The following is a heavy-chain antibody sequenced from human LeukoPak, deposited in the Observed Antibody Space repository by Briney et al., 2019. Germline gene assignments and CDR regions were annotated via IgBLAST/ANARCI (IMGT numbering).Heavy chain of an antibody. D-gene: IGHD2-21*01. CDR2: INHSGST. V-gene: IGHV4-34*01. CDR1: GGSFSAYY. CDR3: ARVSRLWWARDI. Sequence: KPSETLSLTCAVYGGSFSAYYWSWIRQPPGKGLEWTGEINHSGSTNYNPSLKSRVNISVDTSKNQFSLKLSSVTAADTAVYYCARVSRLWWARDIWGQGTMVTVSS. J-gene: IGHJ3*02.